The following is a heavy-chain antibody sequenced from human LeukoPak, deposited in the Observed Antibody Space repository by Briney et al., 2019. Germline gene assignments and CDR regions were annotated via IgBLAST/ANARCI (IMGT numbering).Heavy chain of an antibody. Sequence: GGSLRLSCAASGFTVSSSEMSWVRQAPGKGLEWVSAIYRGGSIYYADSVKGRFTISRDNSNNTLYLQMHSLGAEDTAVYYCARHRYISTRDFEYWGQGTLVTVSS. CDR1: GFTVSSSE. CDR3: ARHRYISTRDFEY. CDR2: IYRGGSI. J-gene: IGHJ4*02. D-gene: IGHD1-14*01. V-gene: IGHV3-53*01.